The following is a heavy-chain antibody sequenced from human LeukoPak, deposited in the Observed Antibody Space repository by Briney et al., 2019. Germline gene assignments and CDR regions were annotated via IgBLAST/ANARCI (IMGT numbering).Heavy chain of an antibody. Sequence: GGSLRLSCAASGFTFSSYAMSWVRQAPGKGLEWVSAISGSGGSTYYADSVKGRFTISRDNSKNTLYLQMNSLRAEDTAVYYCAKVVVVVPAAIIGGYFDYWGQGTLVTVSS. CDR2: ISGSGGST. CDR3: AKVVVVVPAAIIGGYFDY. J-gene: IGHJ4*02. CDR1: GFTFSSYA. V-gene: IGHV3-23*01. D-gene: IGHD2-2*02.